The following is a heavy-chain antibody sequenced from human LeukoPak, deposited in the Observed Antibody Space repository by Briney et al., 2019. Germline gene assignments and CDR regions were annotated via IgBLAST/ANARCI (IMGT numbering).Heavy chain of an antibody. J-gene: IGHJ4*02. Sequence: GASVKVSCKASGYTFTGYYMHWVRQATGQGLEWMGWINPNSGGTNYAQKFQGWVTMTRDTSISTAYMELSRLRSDDTAVYYCARGYSSSSGFDYWSQGTLVTVSS. CDR2: INPNSGGT. D-gene: IGHD6-6*01. V-gene: IGHV1-2*04. CDR3: ARGYSSSSGFDY. CDR1: GYTFTGYY.